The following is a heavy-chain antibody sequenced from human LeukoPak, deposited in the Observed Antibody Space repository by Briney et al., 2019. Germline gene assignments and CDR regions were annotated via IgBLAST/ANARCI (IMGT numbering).Heavy chain of an antibody. CDR3: AREINKWFDP. Sequence: PGRSLRLSCAASGFTFSSHWMHWVRQAPGKGLVWVSRISPDGSTTKNADSVKGRFTISRDNARSTLFLQLNSLRAEDTAVYYCAREINKWFDPWGQGTLVTVSS. J-gene: IGHJ5*02. V-gene: IGHV3-74*03. CDR1: GFTFSSHW. CDR2: ISPDGSTT.